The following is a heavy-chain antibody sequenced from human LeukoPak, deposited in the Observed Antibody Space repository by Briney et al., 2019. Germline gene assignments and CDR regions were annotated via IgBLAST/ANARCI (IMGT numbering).Heavy chain of an antibody. D-gene: IGHD3-22*01. CDR3: ARDPSNDISGYYFGYFDY. Sequence: ASVKISCKASGYTFTSYYMHWVRQAPGQGLEWMGIINPSGGSTSYAQKFQGRVTMTRDTSTSTVYMELSSLRSEDTAVYYCARDPSNDISGYYFGYFDYWGQGTLVTVSS. CDR1: GYTFTSYY. V-gene: IGHV1-46*01. CDR2: INPSGGST. J-gene: IGHJ4*02.